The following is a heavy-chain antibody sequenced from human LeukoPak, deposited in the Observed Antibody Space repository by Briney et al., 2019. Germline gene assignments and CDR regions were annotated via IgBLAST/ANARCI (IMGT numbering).Heavy chain of an antibody. CDR2: IIPIFGTA. Sequence: ASVKVSCKASGGTFSSYAISWVRQPPGQGLEWMGGIIPIFGTANYAQKFQGRVTITADESTSTAYMELSSLRSEDTAVYYCARGDSSSWYGPYYYGMDVRGQGTTVTVSS. CDR3: ARGDSSSWYGPYYYGMDV. V-gene: IGHV1-69*13. J-gene: IGHJ6*02. CDR1: GGTFSSYA. D-gene: IGHD6-13*01.